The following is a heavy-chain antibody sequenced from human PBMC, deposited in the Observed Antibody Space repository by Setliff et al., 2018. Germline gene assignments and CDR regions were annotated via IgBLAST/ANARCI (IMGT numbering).Heavy chain of an antibody. D-gene: IGHD3-3*01. CDR2: MNPNSGKA. J-gene: IGHJ6*03. CDR1: GYNFISYD. V-gene: IGHV1-8*01. Sequence: ASVKVSCKASGYNFISYDIIWVRQATGQGLEWMGWMNPNSGKAAYAQKFQGRVNMTRDTSISTAYMELSSLRSEDTTVYYCARGALVLQFLEWLPRHYYMDVWGKGTTVTVSS. CDR3: ARGALVLQFLEWLPRHYYMDV.